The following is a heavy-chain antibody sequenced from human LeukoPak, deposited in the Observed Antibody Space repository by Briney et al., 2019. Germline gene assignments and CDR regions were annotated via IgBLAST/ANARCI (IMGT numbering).Heavy chain of an antibody. CDR2: MNPNSGNT. D-gene: IGHD4-11*01. J-gene: IGHJ6*02. Sequence: GSVKVSCKASGYTFTSYDINWVRQATGQGLEWMGWMNPNSGNTGYAQKFQGRVTMTRNTSISTAYMELSSLRSEDTAVYYRARVRGRCTVTFYYYGMDVWGQGTTVTVSS. CDR3: ARVRGRCTVTFYYYGMDV. V-gene: IGHV1-8*01. CDR1: GYTFTSYD.